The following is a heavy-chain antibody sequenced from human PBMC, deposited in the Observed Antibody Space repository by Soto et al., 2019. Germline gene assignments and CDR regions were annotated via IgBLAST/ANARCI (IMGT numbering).Heavy chain of an antibody. D-gene: IGHD6-6*01. CDR3: AGSSETNYGMDV. CDR1: GGSISSYY. J-gene: IGHJ6*02. CDR2: IYYSGST. Sequence: SETLSLTCTVSGGSISSYYWSWIRQPPGKGLEWIGYIYYSGSTNYNPSLKSRVTISVDTSKNQFSLKLSSVTAADTAVYYCAGSSETNYGMDVWGQGTTVTVS. V-gene: IGHV4-59*01.